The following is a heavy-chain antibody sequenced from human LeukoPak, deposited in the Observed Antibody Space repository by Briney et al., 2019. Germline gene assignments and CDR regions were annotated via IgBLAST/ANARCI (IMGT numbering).Heavy chain of an antibody. CDR2: IYHSGST. Sequence: MSSETLSLTCAVSGYSISSGYYWGWIRQPPGKGLEWIGSIYHSGSTYYNPSLKSRVTISVDKSKNQFSLKLSSVTAADTAVYYCARVSEQPGGYGMDVWGKGTTVTVSS. D-gene: IGHD6-13*01. CDR3: ARVSEQPGGYGMDV. CDR1: GYSISSGYY. J-gene: IGHJ6*04. V-gene: IGHV4-38-2*01.